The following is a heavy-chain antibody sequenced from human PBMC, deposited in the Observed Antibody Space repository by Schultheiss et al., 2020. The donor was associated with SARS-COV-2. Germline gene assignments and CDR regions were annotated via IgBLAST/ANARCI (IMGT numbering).Heavy chain of an antibody. CDR1: GGSISSGGYY. CDR2: IYYSGST. Sequence: SQTLSLTCTVSGGSISSGGYYWSWIRQHPGKGLEWIGYIYYSGSTYYNPSLKSRVTISVDTSKNQFSLKLSSVTAADTAVYYCARDRRWFGRRNWFDPLGQGTLVTVSS. V-gene: IGHV4-31*03. CDR3: ARDRRWFGRRNWFDP. J-gene: IGHJ5*02. D-gene: IGHD3-10*01.